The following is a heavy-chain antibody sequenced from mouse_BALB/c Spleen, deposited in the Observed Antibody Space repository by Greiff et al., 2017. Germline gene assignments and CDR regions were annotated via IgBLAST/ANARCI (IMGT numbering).Heavy chain of an antibody. CDR1: GFTFSSYG. CDR2: ISSGGSYT. Sequence: EVMLVESGGDLVKPGGSLKLSCAASGFTFSSYGMSWVRQTPDKRLEWVATISSGGSYTYYPDSVKGRFTISRDNAKNTLYLQMSSLKSEDTAMYYCAREGLNYYGRSPYWGQGTLVTVSA. V-gene: IGHV5-6*01. CDR3: AREGLNYYGRSPY. J-gene: IGHJ3*01. D-gene: IGHD1-1*01.